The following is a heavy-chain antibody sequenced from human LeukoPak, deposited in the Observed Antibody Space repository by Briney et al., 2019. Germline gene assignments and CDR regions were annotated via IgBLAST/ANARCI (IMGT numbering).Heavy chain of an antibody. D-gene: IGHD3-10*01. Sequence: GGSLRLSCAASGFTFSGYGINWVRQAPGKGLEWVSYISTSSSTIYYADSVRGRFTISRDNAKNSLYLQMNSLRGEDTAVYYCARDTYYYDSGSYYSWYFDLWGRGTLVTVSS. V-gene: IGHV3-48*04. CDR1: GFTFSGYG. J-gene: IGHJ2*01. CDR2: ISTSSSTI. CDR3: ARDTYYYDSGSYYSWYFDL.